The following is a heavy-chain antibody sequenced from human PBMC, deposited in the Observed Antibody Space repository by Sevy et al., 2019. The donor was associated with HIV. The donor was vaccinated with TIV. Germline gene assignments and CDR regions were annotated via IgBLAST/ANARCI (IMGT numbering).Heavy chain of an antibody. CDR1: GGSISSSSYY. Sequence: SETLSLTCTVSGGSISSSSYYWGWTRQPPGKGLEWIGSIYYSGSTYYNPSLKSRVTISVDTSKNQFSLKLSSVTAADTAVYYCARRDFHYYDSSGYYSGDASDIWGQGTMVTVSS. V-gene: IGHV4-39*01. J-gene: IGHJ3*02. CDR3: ARRDFHYYDSSGYYSGDASDI. CDR2: IYYSGST. D-gene: IGHD3-22*01.